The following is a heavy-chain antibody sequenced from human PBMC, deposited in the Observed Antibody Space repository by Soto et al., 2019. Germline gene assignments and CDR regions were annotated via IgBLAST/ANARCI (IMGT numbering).Heavy chain of an antibody. Sequence: GGSLRLSCVASGFTFSRYWMSWVRQAPGKGLEWVANIKQGGSEKYYVESVKGRFTMSRDNAKNTAFLQMNSLRAEDTAVYYCVQGYGGLDGWGQGTLVTVSS. CDR1: GFTFSRYW. CDR3: VQGYGGLDG. CDR2: IKQGGSEK. V-gene: IGHV3-7*01. J-gene: IGHJ4*02. D-gene: IGHD5-18*01.